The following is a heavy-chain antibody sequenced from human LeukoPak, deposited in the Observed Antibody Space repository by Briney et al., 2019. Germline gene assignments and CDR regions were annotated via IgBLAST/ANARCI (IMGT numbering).Heavy chain of an antibody. CDR2: IIPIFGTA. V-gene: IGHV1-69*06. D-gene: IGHD6-19*01. J-gene: IGHJ4*02. CDR3: ARGGPFSSGFPGEFDY. Sequence: TVKVSCNASGGTFSSYAISWVRQAPGQGLEWMGGIIPIFGTANYAQKFQGRVTITADKSTSTAYMELSSLRSEDTAVYYCARGGPFSSGFPGEFDYWGQGTLVTVSS. CDR1: GGTFSSYA.